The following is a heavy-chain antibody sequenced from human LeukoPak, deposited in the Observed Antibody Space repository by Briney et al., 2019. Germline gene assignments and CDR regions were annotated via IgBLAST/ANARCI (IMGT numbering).Heavy chain of an antibody. V-gene: IGHV1-2*02. CDR3: ARQSYGSSYYFDY. D-gene: IGHD6-6*01. Sequence: ASVKVSCKASGYTFNDYYIHWVRQAPGQGLEWMGWVNPNTGTTNYAQKFQGRVTLTRDTSISTAYMELSSLTSDNTAVYYCARQSYGSSYYFDYWGQGTLVTVSS. CDR1: GYTFNDYY. J-gene: IGHJ4*02. CDR2: VNPNTGTT.